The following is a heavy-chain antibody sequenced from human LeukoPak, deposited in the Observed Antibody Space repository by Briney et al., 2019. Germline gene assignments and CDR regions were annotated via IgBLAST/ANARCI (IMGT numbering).Heavy chain of an antibody. CDR3: ARVGNYDSSGYYYVGNYYYGMDV. J-gene: IGHJ6*02. CDR1: GFTFRRYC. CDR2: ISNSSRYI. D-gene: IGHD3-22*01. Sequence: GRSQRLSCGAWGFTFRRYCMNWVRQAPGKGRECVMAISNSSRYIYYAEAVKGRFTISRDNAKNSLYLQMNSLRAEDTAVYYCARVGNYDSSGYYYVGNYYYGMDVWGQGTTVTVSS. V-gene: IGHV3-21*01.